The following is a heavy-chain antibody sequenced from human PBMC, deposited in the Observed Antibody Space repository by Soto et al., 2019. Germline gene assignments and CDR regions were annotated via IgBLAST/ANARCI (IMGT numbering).Heavy chain of an antibody. CDR3: ARDSPGGAESRRDYGDYAGFATVYYGMDV. J-gene: IGHJ6*02. Sequence: PGGSLRLSCAASGFTFSSYSMNWVRQAPGKGLEWVSYISSSSSTIYYADSVKGRFTISRDNAKNSLYLQMNSLRDEDTAVYYCARDSPGGAESRRDYGDYAGFATVYYGMDVWGQGTTVTVSS. V-gene: IGHV3-48*02. D-gene: IGHD4-17*01. CDR2: ISSSSSTI. CDR1: GFTFSSYS.